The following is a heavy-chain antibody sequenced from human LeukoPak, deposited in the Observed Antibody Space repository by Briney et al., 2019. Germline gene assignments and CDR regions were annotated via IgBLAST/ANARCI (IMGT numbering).Heavy chain of an antibody. V-gene: IGHV4-34*01. CDR1: GGSISSYY. CDR3: GRRPEALDY. CDR2: INHSGST. Sequence: SETLSLTCTVSGGSISSYYWNWIRQPPGKGLEWIGEINHSGSTNYNPSLKSRVTISVDRSKNQFSLNLSSVTAADTAVYYCGRRPEALDYWGQGTLVTVSS. J-gene: IGHJ4*02.